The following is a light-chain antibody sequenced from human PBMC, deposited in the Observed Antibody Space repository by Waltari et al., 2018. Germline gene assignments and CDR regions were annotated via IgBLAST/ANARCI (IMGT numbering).Light chain of an antibody. J-gene: IGLJ2*01. V-gene: IGLV3-1*01. Sequence: SYELTQPPSVSVSPGQTASITCSGDKLGDQYIHWYQQKPAQSPVLFIHQDNKRPSGIPERFAGSSSGNTATLTISGTQAIDEADYFCQAWDRSPIFGGGTKLTVL. CDR1: KLGDQY. CDR2: QDN. CDR3: QAWDRSPI.